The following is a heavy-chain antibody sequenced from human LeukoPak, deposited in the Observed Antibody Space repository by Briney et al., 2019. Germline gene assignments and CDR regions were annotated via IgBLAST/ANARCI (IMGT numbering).Heavy chain of an antibody. Sequence: GGSLRLSCAASGFTFSSYAMSWVRQAPGKGLEWVANIKQDGSEKYYVDSVKGRFTISRDNAKNSLYLQMNSLRAEDTAVYYCARDSLPLVGATPLSYWGQGTLVTVSS. CDR1: GFTFSSYA. J-gene: IGHJ4*02. V-gene: IGHV3-7*01. CDR2: IKQDGSEK. CDR3: ARDSLPLVGATPLSY. D-gene: IGHD1-26*01.